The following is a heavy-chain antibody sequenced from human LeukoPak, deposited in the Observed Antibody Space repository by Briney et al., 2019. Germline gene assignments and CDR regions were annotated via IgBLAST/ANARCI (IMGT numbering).Heavy chain of an antibody. CDR2: IIPILGIA. D-gene: IGHD2-2*01. Sequence: SVKVSCKASGGTFSSYAISWVRQAPGQGLEWMGRIIPILGIANYAQKFQGRVTITADKSTSTAYMELSSLRSEDTAVYYCASNAGSWMVGYWGQGTLVTVSS. V-gene: IGHV1-69*04. CDR1: GGTFSSYA. J-gene: IGHJ4*02. CDR3: ASNAGSWMVGY.